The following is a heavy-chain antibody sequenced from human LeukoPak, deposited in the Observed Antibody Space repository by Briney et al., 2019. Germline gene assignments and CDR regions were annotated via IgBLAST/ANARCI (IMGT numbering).Heavy chain of an antibody. D-gene: IGHD1-1*01. CDR2: IYHSGST. Sequence: PSQTLSLTCAVSGGSISSGGYSWSWIRQPPGKGLEWIGYIYHSGSTYYNPSLKSRVTISVDRSKNQFSLKLNSVTAADTAVYYCAREKEHYFDYWGQGTLVTVSS. J-gene: IGHJ4*02. CDR1: GGSISSGGYS. V-gene: IGHV4-30-2*01. CDR3: AREKEHYFDY.